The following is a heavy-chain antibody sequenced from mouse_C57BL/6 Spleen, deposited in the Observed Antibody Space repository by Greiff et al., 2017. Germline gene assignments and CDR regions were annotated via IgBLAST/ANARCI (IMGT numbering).Heavy chain of an antibody. J-gene: IGHJ2*01. V-gene: IGHV1-61*01. D-gene: IGHD4-1*01. CDR3: ARDWDSYFDY. CDR1: GYTFTSYW. CDR2: IYPSDSET. Sequence: QVQLKQPGAELVRPGSSVKLSCKASGYTFTSYWMDWVKQRPGQGLEWIGNIYPSDSETHYNQKFKDKATLTVDKSSSTAYIQLSSLTSEDSAVYYCARDWDSYFDYWGQGTTLTVSS.